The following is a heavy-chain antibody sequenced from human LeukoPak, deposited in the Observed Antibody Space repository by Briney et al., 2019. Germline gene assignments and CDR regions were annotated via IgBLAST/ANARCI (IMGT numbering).Heavy chain of an antibody. J-gene: IGHJ5*02. V-gene: IGHV1-2*06. CDR2: VNPNSGGT. Sequence: ASVKVSCKASGYTFTGYYMHWVRQAPGQGLEWMGRVNPNSGGTNYAQKFQGRVTMTTDTSISTAYMELSRLRSDDTAVYYCARDHNFGLYNWFDPWGQGTLVTVSS. D-gene: IGHD3/OR15-3a*01. CDR3: ARDHNFGLYNWFDP. CDR1: GYTFTGYY.